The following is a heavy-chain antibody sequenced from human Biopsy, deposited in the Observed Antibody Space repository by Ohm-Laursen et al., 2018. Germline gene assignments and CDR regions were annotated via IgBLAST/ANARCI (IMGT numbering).Heavy chain of an antibody. V-gene: IGHV4-31*01. J-gene: IGHJ5*02. Sequence: TLSLTCTVSGGSISSGGSSWSWIRQRPGKGLEWIGYIFNSANTYYNPSLKNLITISGDTSKNQFSLKLNSVTAADTAVYYCARGDYFDSNGYFWFDPWGQGTLVTVSS. CDR3: ARGDYFDSNGYFWFDP. CDR2: IFNSANT. CDR1: GGSISSGGSS. D-gene: IGHD3-22*01.